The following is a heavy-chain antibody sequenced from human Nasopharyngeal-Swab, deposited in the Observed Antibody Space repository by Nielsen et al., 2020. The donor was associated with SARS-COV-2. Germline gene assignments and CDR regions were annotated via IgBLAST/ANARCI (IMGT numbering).Heavy chain of an antibody. J-gene: IGHJ4*02. D-gene: IGHD2-21*01. CDR2: ISYHGSNK. Sequence: GESLKISCAASGFTFSSYNMNWVRQAPGKGLEWVAVISYHGSNKYYADSVKGRFTISRDNSKNTLYLQMNSLRAEDTAVYYCAKDSSSIVVLSNIVFDSWGQGTLVTISS. CDR1: GFTFSSYN. V-gene: IGHV3-30*18. CDR3: AKDSSSIVVLSNIVFDS.